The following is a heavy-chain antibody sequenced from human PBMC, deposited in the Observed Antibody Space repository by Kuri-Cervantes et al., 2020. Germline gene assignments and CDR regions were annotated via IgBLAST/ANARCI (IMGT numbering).Heavy chain of an antibody. CDR3: AKDPLAYGGHYFDY. Sequence: SLKISCAASGFTFDDYAMHWVRQAPGKGLEWVSGISWNSGSIGYADSVKGRFTISRDNAKNSLYLQMNGLRADDTAVYYCAKDPLAYGGHYFDYWGQGTLVTVSS. D-gene: IGHD4-23*01. CDR1: GFTFDDYA. CDR2: ISWNSGSI. V-gene: IGHV3-9*01. J-gene: IGHJ4*02.